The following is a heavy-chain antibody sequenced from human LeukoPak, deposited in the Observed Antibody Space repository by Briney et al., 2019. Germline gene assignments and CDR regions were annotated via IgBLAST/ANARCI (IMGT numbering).Heavy chain of an antibody. Sequence: GGSLRLSCAASGFSFTDYPMNWVRQAPGKGLEWVSYISSSSNTIYYADSVKGRFTISRDNAKNSLYLQMNSLRDEDTAVYYCARGVSYYYGSGSYRGELDYWGQGTLVTVSS. J-gene: IGHJ4*02. V-gene: IGHV3-48*02. CDR3: ARGVSYYYGSGSYRGELDY. D-gene: IGHD3-10*01. CDR2: ISSSSNTI. CDR1: GFSFTDYP.